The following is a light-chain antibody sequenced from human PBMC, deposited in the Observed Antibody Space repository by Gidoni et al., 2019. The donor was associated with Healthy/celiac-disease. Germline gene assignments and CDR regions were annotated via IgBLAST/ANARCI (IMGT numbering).Light chain of an antibody. J-gene: IGKJ1*01. CDR3: QQYGSPPRT. CDR2: DAS. V-gene: IGKV3-20*01. CDR1: QSFGSNY. Sequence: EIVLAQSPGTLSLSPGERATLSCRARQSFGSNYLAWYQHKPGQTPRLLIYDASSRAAGIPDRFSGSGYGTDVTLTISRLEPEDFAGYYCQQYGSPPRTFGQGTRVEI.